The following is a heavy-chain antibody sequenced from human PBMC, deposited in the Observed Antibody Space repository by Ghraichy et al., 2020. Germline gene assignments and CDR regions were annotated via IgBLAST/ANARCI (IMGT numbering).Heavy chain of an antibody. J-gene: IGHJ4*02. D-gene: IGHD3-3*01. Sequence: GGSLRLSCAASGFTVSSNFMSWVRQAPGKGLEWVSIIYSGGSTYYADSVKGRFTISRDSSKSTLYLQLNSLRAADTAVYYCSRGGSYTDFWSGYSPFDYWGQGTLVPVPS. CDR2: IYSGGST. CDR3: SRGGSYTDFWSGYSPFDY. V-gene: IGHV3-53*01. CDR1: GFTVSSNF.